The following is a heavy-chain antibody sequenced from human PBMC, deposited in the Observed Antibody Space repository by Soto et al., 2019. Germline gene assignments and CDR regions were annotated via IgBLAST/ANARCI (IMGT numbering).Heavy chain of an antibody. CDR3: ATAGYYYDILTGIQH. CDR1: GFTFSSYG. J-gene: IGHJ1*01. V-gene: IGHV3-30*03. CDR2: ISYDGSNK. D-gene: IGHD3-9*01. Sequence: GSLRISCAASGFTFSSYGMHWVRQAPGKGLEWVAVISYDGSNKYYADSVKGRFTISRDNSKNTLYLQMNSLRAEDTAVYYCATAGYYYDILTGIQHWGQGTLVTVSS.